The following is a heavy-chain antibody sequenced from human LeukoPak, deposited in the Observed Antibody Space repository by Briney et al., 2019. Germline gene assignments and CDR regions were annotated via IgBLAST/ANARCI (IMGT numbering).Heavy chain of an antibody. V-gene: IGHV4-39*01. CDR2: VFYSGTT. CDR1: GGFISISTHY. CDR3: ARSVRRGFNFDS. D-gene: IGHD5-12*01. Sequence: PSETLSLTCSVSGGFISISTHYWGWIRQTPGKGLEWIGSVFYSGTTYFNPSLNSRLTISVDTSKNQFSLKLRSVTAADTAVYYCARSVRRGFNFDSWGQGTLVIVSS. J-gene: IGHJ4*02.